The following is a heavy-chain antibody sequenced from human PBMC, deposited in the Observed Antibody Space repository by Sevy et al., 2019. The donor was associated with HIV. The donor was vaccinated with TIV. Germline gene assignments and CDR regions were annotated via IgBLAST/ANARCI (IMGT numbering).Heavy chain of an antibody. V-gene: IGHV3-9*01. CDR1: GFTFDDYA. CDR3: AKDTAPHYYDSSGQYYYYYGMDV. D-gene: IGHD3-22*01. J-gene: IGHJ6*02. CDR2: ISWNSGSI. Sequence: GGSLRLSCAASGFTFDDYAMHWVRQAPGKGLEWVSRISWNSGSIGYADSVKGRFTISRDNAKNSLYLQMNSLRAEDTALYYCAKDTAPHYYDSSGQYYYYYGMDVWGQRTTVTVSS.